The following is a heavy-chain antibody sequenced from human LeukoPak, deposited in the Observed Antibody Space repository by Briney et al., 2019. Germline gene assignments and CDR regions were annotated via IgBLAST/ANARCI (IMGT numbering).Heavy chain of an antibody. CDR3: ARSILRYYYNASGYYPYYFDY. CDR2: IYYRGSN. CDR1: GGSFSSSSYY. D-gene: IGHD3-22*01. Sequence: EPSETLSLTCTVSGGSFSSSSYYWGWIRQPPGRGLEWIGSIYYRGSNYHNSSLKGRVTMSIDTSKNQFSLRLSSVTAADTAVYYCARSILRYYYNASGYYPYYFDYWGQGVLATVSS. J-gene: IGHJ4*02. V-gene: IGHV4-39*07.